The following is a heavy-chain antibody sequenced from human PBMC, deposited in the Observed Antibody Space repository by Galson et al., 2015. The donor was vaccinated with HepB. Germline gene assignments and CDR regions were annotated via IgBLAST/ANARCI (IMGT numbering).Heavy chain of an antibody. D-gene: IGHD3-10*01. J-gene: IGHJ4*02. V-gene: IGHV3-11*06. CDR1: GFTLSDYY. Sequence: SLRLSCAASGFTLSDYYMSWIRRAPGKGLQWISYISTTSRYTNYADSVKGRFTISRDNARNSLFLQMNSLRAEDTAVYYCARYLGPGRDYDYWGQGTLVTVFS. CDR3: ARYLGPGRDYDY. CDR2: ISTTSRYT.